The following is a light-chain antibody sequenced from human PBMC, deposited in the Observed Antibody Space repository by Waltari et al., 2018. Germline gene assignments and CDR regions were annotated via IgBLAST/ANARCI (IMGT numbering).Light chain of an antibody. J-gene: IGKJ4*01. Sequence: DIQMTQSPSSLSASVGDRVTITCRASENVNNYLNWYQQKPGKAPKLLIYKASTLQSGVPSRFSGSGSGTDYTLTISSLQSEDVASYYCQHNYGTPLTFGGGTKVEIK. V-gene: IGKV1-39*01. CDR3: QHNYGTPLT. CDR2: KAS. CDR1: ENVNNY.